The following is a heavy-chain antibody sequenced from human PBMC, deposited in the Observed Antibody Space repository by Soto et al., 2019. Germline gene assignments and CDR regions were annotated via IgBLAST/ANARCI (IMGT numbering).Heavy chain of an antibody. Sequence: GESLKISCKGSGYSFSNNWIGWVRQMPGKGLEWMGIIYPGDSDTRYSPSFQGQVTISADRSISTAYLQWSSLKASDTAIYYCARREVGATKSLDYWGQGTLVTVSS. CDR1: GYSFSNNW. V-gene: IGHV5-51*01. D-gene: IGHD1-26*01. CDR3: ARREVGATKSLDY. CDR2: IYPGDSDT. J-gene: IGHJ4*02.